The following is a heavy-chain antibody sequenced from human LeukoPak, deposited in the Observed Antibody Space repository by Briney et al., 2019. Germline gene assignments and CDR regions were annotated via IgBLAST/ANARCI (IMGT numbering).Heavy chain of an antibody. CDR3: ARGLYSSGWYVPELDY. D-gene: IGHD6-19*01. CDR2: ITTRGDT. V-gene: IGHV3-13*04. J-gene: IGHJ4*02. Sequence: GGSLRLSCAASGFTFSSYDMHWVRQATGKGLEWVSAITTRGDTYYSGSVKGRFAISRENAKNSLYLQMNSLRAGDTAVYYCARGLYSSGWYVPELDYWGQGTLVAVSS. CDR1: GFTFSSYD.